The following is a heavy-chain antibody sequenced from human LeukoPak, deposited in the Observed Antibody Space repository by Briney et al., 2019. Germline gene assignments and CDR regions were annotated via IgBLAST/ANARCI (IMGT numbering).Heavy chain of an antibody. CDR2: IKSKTDGGTT. V-gene: IGHV3-15*01. J-gene: IGHJ4*02. CDR3: TTDLEGSGFDY. Sequence: MTGGSLRLSCAASGFAFSNAWMSWVRQAPGKGLEWVGRIKSKTDGGTTDYAAPVKGRFTISRDDSKNTLYLQMNSLKTEDTALYYCTTDLEGSGFDYWGQGTLVTVSS. D-gene: IGHD3-10*01. CDR1: GFAFSNAW.